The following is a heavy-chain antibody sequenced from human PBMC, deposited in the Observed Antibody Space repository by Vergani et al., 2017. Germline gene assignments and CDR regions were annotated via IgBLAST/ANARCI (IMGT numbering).Heavy chain of an antibody. CDR1: GFTFSSYS. V-gene: IGHV3-21*01. CDR3: ARDSGGDYYYYGMDV. D-gene: IGHD2-15*01. CDR2: ISSSSSYI. J-gene: IGHJ6*02. Sequence: EVQLVESGGGLVKPGGSLRLSCAASGFTFSSYSMNWVRQAPGKGLEWVSSISSSSSYIYYADSVKGRFTISRDNAKNSLYLQMNSLRAEDTAVYYCARDSGGDYYYYGMDVWSQGTTVTVSS.